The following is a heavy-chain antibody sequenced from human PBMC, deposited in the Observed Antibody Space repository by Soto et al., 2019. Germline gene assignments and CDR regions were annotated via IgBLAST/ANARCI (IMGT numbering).Heavy chain of an antibody. D-gene: IGHD5-12*01. CDR1: GGSISSYC. V-gene: IGHV4-59*01. J-gene: IGHJ6*02. CDR3: ARDRPARASGYPLSPPYYYYVMDV. Sequence: VQLQESAPGLVKPSETLSLTCTVSGGSISSYCWSWIRQPPGKGMEWIGYIYYNGSTNYNPSLKSRVTISVDTSKNQFSLKLSSVTAADTAVYYCARDRPARASGYPLSPPYYYYVMDVWGQGTTVTVSS. CDR2: IYYNGST.